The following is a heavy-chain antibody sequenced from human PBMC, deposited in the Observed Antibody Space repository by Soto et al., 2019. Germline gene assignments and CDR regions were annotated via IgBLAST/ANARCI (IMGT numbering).Heavy chain of an antibody. Sequence: GGSLRLSCAGSGFIVSDNYMSWVRQAPGKGLEWVSLIYSGGSTYYADSVKGRFTISRDNSKNTLFLQINSLRAEDTAVYYCARVRGSSSASFDYWGQGTLVTVSS. D-gene: IGHD6-6*01. CDR1: GFIVSDNY. CDR3: ARVRGSSSASFDY. V-gene: IGHV3-53*01. CDR2: IYSGGST. J-gene: IGHJ4*02.